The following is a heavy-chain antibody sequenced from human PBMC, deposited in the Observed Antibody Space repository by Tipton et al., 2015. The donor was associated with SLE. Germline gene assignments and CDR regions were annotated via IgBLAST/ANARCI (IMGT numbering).Heavy chain of an antibody. D-gene: IGHD6-19*01. J-gene: IGHJ6*02. V-gene: IGHV1-46*01. CDR1: GYTFTSYY. CDR2: INPSGGST. Sequence: QSGAEVKKPGASVKVSCKASGYTFTSYYMHWVRQAPGQGLEWMGIINPSGGSTSYAQKFQGRVTMTRDTSTSTVYMELSSLRSEDTAVYYCARGAVAGVPLYYYYGMDVWGHGTTVTVSS. CDR3: ARGAVAGVPLYYYYGMDV.